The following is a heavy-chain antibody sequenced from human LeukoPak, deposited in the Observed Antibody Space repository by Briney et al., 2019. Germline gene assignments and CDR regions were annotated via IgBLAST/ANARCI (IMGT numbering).Heavy chain of an antibody. CDR3: ARDEYYYDSSGYHDY. J-gene: IGHJ4*02. Sequence: PGRSLRLSCAASGFTFSSYAMHWVRQAPGKGLEWVAVISYDGSNKYYADSVKGRFTISRDNSKNTLYLQMNSLRAEDTAVYYCARDEYYYDSSGYHDYWGQGTLVTVSS. CDR2: ISYDGSNK. V-gene: IGHV3-30-3*01. D-gene: IGHD3-22*01. CDR1: GFTFSSYA.